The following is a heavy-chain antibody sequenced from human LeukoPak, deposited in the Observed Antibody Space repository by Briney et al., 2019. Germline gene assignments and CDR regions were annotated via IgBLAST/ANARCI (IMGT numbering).Heavy chain of an antibody. V-gene: IGHV1-24*01. CDR2: FDPEDGET. CDR3: ATVGSRDSYGYRTTNYFDY. CDR1: GYTLTELS. J-gene: IGHJ4*02. D-gene: IGHD5-18*01. Sequence: GASVKVSCKVSGYTLTELSMHWVRQAPGKGLEWMGGFDPEDGETIYAQKFQGRVTMTEDTSTDTAYMELSSLRSEDTAVYYCATVGSRDSYGYRTTNYFDYWGQGTLVTVSS.